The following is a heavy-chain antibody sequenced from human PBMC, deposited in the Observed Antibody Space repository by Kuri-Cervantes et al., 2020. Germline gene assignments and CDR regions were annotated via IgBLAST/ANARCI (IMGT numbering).Heavy chain of an antibody. CDR2: IYYSGST. J-gene: IGHJ2*01. D-gene: IGHD4-17*01. Sequence: SETLSLTCTVSGGSISSSSYYWGWIRQPPGKGLEWIGSIYYSGSTYYNPSLKSRVTISVDTSKNQFSLKLSSVTAADTAVYYCARETTHPMTTVTTKVGYWYFDLWGRGTLVTVSS. CDR1: GGSISSSSYY. CDR3: ARETTHPMTTVTTKVGYWYFDL. V-gene: IGHV4-39*07.